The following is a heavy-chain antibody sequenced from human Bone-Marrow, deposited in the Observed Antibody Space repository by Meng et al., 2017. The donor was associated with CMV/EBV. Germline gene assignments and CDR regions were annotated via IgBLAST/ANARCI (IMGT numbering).Heavy chain of an antibody. CDR1: GGTFSSYA. CDR3: ARDSSSLYYYHCINF. J-gene: IGHJ6*02. V-gene: IGHV1-69*05. D-gene: IGHD6-6*01. CDR2: IIPIFGTA. Sequence: SVKVACKASGGTFSSYAISWVRQAPGQGLEWMGGIIPIFGTANYAQKFQGRVTITTDESTSTAYMELSSLRSEDTAVYYCARDSSSLYYYHCINFCGQGTTVTVSS.